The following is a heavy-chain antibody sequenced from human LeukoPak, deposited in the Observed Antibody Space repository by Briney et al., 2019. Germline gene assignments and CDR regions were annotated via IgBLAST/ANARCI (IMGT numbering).Heavy chain of an antibody. Sequence: GGSLRLSCAASGFTFDDYGMSWVRQAPGKGLEWVSGISWNSGSIGYADSVKGRFTISRDNAKNSLYLQMNSLRAEDMALYYCAKGRTSSSWYADYWGQGALVTVSS. J-gene: IGHJ4*02. V-gene: IGHV3-9*03. CDR3: AKGRTSSSWYADY. CDR2: ISWNSGSI. CDR1: GFTFDDYG. D-gene: IGHD6-13*01.